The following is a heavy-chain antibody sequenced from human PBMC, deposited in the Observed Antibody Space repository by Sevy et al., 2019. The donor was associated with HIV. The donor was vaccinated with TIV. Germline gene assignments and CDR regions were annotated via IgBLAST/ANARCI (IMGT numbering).Heavy chain of an antibody. CDR1: GGSISSYY. D-gene: IGHD6-19*01. V-gene: IGHV4-59*07. Sequence: SDTLSLTCTVSGGSISSYYWSWIRQPPGKGLEWIGYIYYSGSTNYNPSLKSRVTISVDTSKNQFSLKLSSVTAADTAVYYCARLTVAGSPFDYWGQGTLVTVSS. CDR2: IYYSGST. CDR3: ARLTVAGSPFDY. J-gene: IGHJ4*02.